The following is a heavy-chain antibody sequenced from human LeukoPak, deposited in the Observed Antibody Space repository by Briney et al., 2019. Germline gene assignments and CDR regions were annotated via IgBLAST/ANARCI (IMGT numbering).Heavy chain of an antibody. CDR2: ISYDGSNK. J-gene: IGHJ6*02. D-gene: IGHD6-13*01. CDR1: GFTFSSYG. CDR3: AKPSLREQQLIYGMDV. V-gene: IGHV3-30*18. Sequence: GGSLRLSCAASGFTFSSYGMRWVRQAPGKGLEWVAVISYDGSNKYYADSVKGRFTISRDNSKNTLYLQMNSLRAEDTAVYYCAKPSLREQQLIYGMDVWGQGTTVTVSS.